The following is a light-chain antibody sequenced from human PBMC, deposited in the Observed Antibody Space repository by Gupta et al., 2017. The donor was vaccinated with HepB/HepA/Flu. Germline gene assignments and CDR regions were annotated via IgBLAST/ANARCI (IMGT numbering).Light chain of an antibody. CDR2: GAS. CDR3: QQYDNSLMYT. J-gene: IGKJ2*01. Sequence: ASQSVSSNYLAWYRHKPGQAPRLLIYGASSRATGIPDRFSGSGSGTDFTLTINRLEPEDFAVYYCQQYDNSLMYTFGQGTKLEIK. V-gene: IGKV3-20*01. CDR1: QSVSSNY.